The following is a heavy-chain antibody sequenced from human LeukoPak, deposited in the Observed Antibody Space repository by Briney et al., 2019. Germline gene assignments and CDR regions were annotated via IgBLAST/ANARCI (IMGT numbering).Heavy chain of an antibody. J-gene: IGHJ5*02. CDR3: AREMVTYSSPFGP. CDR2: ISSSSSYI. CDR1: GFTFSSYS. Sequence: GGSLRLSCAASGFTFSSYSMNWVRQAPGKGLEWVSSISSSSSYIYYADSVKGRFTISRDNAKNSLYLQMNSLRAEDTAVYYGAREMVTYSSPFGPWGQGTLVTVSS. D-gene: IGHD6-13*01. V-gene: IGHV3-21*01.